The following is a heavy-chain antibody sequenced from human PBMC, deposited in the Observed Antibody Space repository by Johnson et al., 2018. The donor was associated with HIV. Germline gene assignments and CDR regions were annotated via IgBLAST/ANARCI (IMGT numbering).Heavy chain of an antibody. J-gene: IGHJ3*01. Sequence: VQLVESGGGLVQPGGSLRLSCAASGFTFSSYDMHWVRQATGKGLEWVSAIGTAGDTYYPGSVKGRFTISRENAKNSLYLQMNILRAGDTAVYYCARCIVGADDAFDVWGQGTMVTVSS. CDR2: IGTAGDT. CDR1: GFTFSSYD. D-gene: IGHD1-26*01. V-gene: IGHV3-13*01. CDR3: ARCIVGADDAFDV.